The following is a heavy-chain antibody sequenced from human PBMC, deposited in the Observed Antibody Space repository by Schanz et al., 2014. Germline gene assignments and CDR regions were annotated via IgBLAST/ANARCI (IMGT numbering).Heavy chain of an antibody. CDR2: FIPILDVG. J-gene: IGHJ4*02. CDR3: ASSGAGYSSSWDFDY. Sequence: QVQLVQSGAEVKKPGASVKVSCKASGYTFTSHGISWVRQARGQGLEWVGRFIPILDVGNYAQQFQGRVTFTADKSTSTAYMDVSSLRSEDTAVYYCASSGAGYSSSWDFDYWGQGTLVTVSS. D-gene: IGHD6-13*01. CDR1: GYTFTSHG. V-gene: IGHV1-69*04.